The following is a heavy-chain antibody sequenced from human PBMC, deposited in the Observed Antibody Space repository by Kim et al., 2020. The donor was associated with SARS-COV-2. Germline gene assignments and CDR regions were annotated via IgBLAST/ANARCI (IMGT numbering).Heavy chain of an antibody. CDR3: TRGTNLDV. V-gene: IGHV3-7*01. D-gene: IGHD1-1*01. Sequence: GCEKYYVDSAKGRFTISRDNAKDSLSLQMNSLRVEDTAVYYCTRGTNLDVWGQGTTVTVSS. J-gene: IGHJ6*02. CDR2: GCEK.